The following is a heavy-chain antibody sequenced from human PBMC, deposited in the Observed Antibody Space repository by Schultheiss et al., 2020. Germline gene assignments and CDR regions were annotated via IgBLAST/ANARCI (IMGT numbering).Heavy chain of an antibody. CDR2: TYSRSEWYN. Sequence: SQTLSLTCAISGDSVSRYGAAWNWIRQSPSRGLEWLGRTYSRSEWYNDYAVSVKSRITINPDTSKNQFSLQLNSVTPEDTAVYYCARSGPGDYGDYEGWFDPWGQGTLVTVSS. CDR3: ARSGPGDYGDYEGWFDP. J-gene: IGHJ5*02. V-gene: IGHV6-1*01. CDR1: GDSVSRYGAA. D-gene: IGHD4-17*01.